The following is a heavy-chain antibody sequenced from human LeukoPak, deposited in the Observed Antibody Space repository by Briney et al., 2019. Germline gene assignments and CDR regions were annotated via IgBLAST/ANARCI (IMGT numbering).Heavy chain of an antibody. J-gene: IGHJ4*02. Sequence: GGSLRLSCAASGFTFSNYGMHWVRQAPGKRLDCVPVIWNDGSETFHADSVKGRFRIARDNSKNTLYLQMNSLRAEDTAVYFCARDMGRAWYGPPDYWGQGTLVTVSP. CDR1: GFTFSNYG. V-gene: IGHV3-33*01. CDR2: IWNDGSET. D-gene: IGHD6-13*01. CDR3: ARDMGRAWYGPPDY.